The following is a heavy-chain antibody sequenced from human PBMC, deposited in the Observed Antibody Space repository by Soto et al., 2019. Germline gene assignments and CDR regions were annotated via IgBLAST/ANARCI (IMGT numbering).Heavy chain of an antibody. J-gene: IGHJ6*02. Sequence: SETLSLTCTVSGGSISSGGYYWSWIRQHPGKGLEWIGYIYYSGSTYYNPSLKSRVTISVDTSKNQFSLKLSSVTAADTAVYYCARDRGITIIVVAPTHYYYGMDVWGQGTTVTVSS. D-gene: IGHD3-22*01. V-gene: IGHV4-31*03. CDR2: IYYSGST. CDR3: ARDRGITIIVVAPTHYYYGMDV. CDR1: GGSISSGGYY.